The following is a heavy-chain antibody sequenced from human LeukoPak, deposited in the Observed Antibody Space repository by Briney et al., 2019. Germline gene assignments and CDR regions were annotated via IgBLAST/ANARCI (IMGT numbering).Heavy chain of an antibody. CDR3: ASDRVPVVVAANYYFDY. V-gene: IGHV1-2*02. D-gene: IGHD2-21*02. CDR2: INPNSGGT. J-gene: IGHJ4*02. Sequence: ASVTVSFTCAGYTFTVYYMHWVRHPQGPGIERMGWINPNSGGTNYAQKFQGRVTMTRDTSINTAYMELRRLRSDDTAVYSCASDRVPVVVAANYYFDYWGQGTLVTVSS. CDR1: GYTFTVYY.